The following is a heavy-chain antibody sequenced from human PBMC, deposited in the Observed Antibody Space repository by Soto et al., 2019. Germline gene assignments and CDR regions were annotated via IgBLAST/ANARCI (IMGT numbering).Heavy chain of an antibody. J-gene: IGHJ4*02. CDR1: GGRLSTNP. D-gene: IGHD2-15*01. CDR2: TGSGTGPG. CDR3: ARRDSGGFFRFFDS. Sequence: QVQLVQSGTEVKKPGSAVNVSCKASGGRLSTNPISWVRQAPGQGLEWMGGTGSGTGPGNHAQKFQGRLTVTADKSTGTVYMELTNLSSEDTAVYYCARRDSGGFFRFFDSWGQGTLVTVSS. V-gene: IGHV1-69*06.